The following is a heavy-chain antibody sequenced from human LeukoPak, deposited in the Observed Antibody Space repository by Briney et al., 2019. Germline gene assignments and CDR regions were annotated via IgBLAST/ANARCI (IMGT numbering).Heavy chain of an antibody. J-gene: IGHJ6*02. Sequence: GGSLRLSCAASGFTFSSYWMSWVRQAPGKGLEWVANIKQDGSEKYYVDSVKGRFTISRDNAKNSLYLQMNSLRAEDTAVYYCARVTGRIAAAGTGTFYYYGMDVWGQGTTVTASS. CDR2: IKQDGSEK. CDR3: ARVTGRIAAAGTGTFYYYGMDV. V-gene: IGHV3-7*01. D-gene: IGHD6-13*01. CDR1: GFTFSSYW.